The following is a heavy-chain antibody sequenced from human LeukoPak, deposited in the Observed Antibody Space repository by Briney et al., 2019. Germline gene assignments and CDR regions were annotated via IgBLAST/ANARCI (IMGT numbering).Heavy chain of an antibody. V-gene: IGHV4-30-2*01. CDR1: GGSISSGGYS. Sequence: SETLSLTCAVSGGSISSGGYSWSWVRQPPGKGLEWIGYIYHSGSTYYNPSLKSRVTISVDRSKNQFSLKLSSVTAADTAVYYCARGKIQLWSQYYFDYWGQGTLVTVSS. J-gene: IGHJ4*02. D-gene: IGHD5-18*01. CDR2: IYHSGST. CDR3: ARGKIQLWSQYYFDY.